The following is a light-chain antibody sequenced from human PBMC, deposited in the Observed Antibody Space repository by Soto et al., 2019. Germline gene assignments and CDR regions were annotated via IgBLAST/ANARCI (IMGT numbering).Light chain of an antibody. CDR3: QQYGSSPGT. J-gene: IGKJ1*01. V-gene: IGKV3-20*01. CDR1: QSVSSSY. Sequence: EIVLTQSPGTLSLSPGERATLSCRASQSVSSSYLGWYQQKPGQAPRLLIYGASSRATGIPDRFSGSGSGTDFTLTISRLELEDFAVYYCQQYGSSPGTFGQGTRVDIK. CDR2: GAS.